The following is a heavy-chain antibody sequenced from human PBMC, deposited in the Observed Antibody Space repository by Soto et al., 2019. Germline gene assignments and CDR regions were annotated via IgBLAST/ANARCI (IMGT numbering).Heavy chain of an antibody. CDR1: GGSISSGGYY. CDR3: AREIIVNEQWLENDAFDI. J-gene: IGHJ3*02. Sequence: QVQLQESGPGLVKTSQTLSLTCTVSGGSISSGGYYWSWIRQHPGKGLEWIGYIYYSGSTYYNPSLKSRVTISVDTSKNQFSLKLSSVTASDTAVYYCAREIIVNEQWLENDAFDIWGQGTMVTVSS. D-gene: IGHD6-19*01. CDR2: IYYSGST. V-gene: IGHV4-31*03.